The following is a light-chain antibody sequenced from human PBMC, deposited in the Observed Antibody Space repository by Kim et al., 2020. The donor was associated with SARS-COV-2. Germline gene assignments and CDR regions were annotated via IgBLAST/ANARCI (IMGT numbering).Light chain of an antibody. CDR3: RVWDSSSDHPV. CDR2: YDT. CDR1: NIGTKS. J-gene: IGLJ3*02. Sequence: APGKTAKITCGGNNIGTKSVHWYQQKPGQAPVMVIFYDTDRPSGIPERVSGSNSGNTATLTISRAEAGDEADYYCRVWDSSSDHPVFGGGTQLTVL. V-gene: IGLV3-21*04.